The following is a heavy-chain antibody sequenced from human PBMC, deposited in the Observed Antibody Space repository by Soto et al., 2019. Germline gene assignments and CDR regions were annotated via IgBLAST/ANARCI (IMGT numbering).Heavy chain of an antibody. CDR3: ARSRPGYYFDY. V-gene: IGHV3-48*02. J-gene: IGHJ4*02. D-gene: IGHD2-15*01. Sequence: GGSLRLSCAASGFTFGSYSMNWVRQGPGRGLEWISHITTSGTTIYYADSVKGRFTISRDNDKNSLYLQMNSLRDGDTAVYYCARSRPGYYFDYWGQGALVTVSS. CDR2: ITTSGTTI. CDR1: GFTFGSYS.